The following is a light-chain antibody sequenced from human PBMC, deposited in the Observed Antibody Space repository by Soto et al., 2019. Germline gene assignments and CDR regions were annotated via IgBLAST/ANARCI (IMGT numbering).Light chain of an antibody. Sequence: EIVMTQSPATLSVSPGEGATLSCRASQSINSNLAWYQQKPGQAPRLLLYGASTRATGIPARFSGSESGTEFTLTISRLQSEDLEVYYCQQYNKWPLTFGGGTKVEI. J-gene: IGKJ4*01. V-gene: IGKV3-15*01. CDR2: GAS. CDR3: QQYNKWPLT. CDR1: QSINSN.